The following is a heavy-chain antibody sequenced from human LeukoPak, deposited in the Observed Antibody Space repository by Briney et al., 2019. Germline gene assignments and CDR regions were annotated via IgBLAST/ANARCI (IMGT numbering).Heavy chain of an antibody. Sequence: GGSLRLSRAASGFTFSDYYMSWIRQAPGKGLEWVSYISSSSSYIYYADSVKGRFTISRDNAKNSLYLQMNSLRAEDTAVYYCARSVSGGTHDYWGQGTLVTVSS. CDR1: GFTFSDYY. J-gene: IGHJ4*02. CDR2: ISSSSSYI. D-gene: IGHD6-25*01. V-gene: IGHV3-11*06. CDR3: ARSVSGGTHDY.